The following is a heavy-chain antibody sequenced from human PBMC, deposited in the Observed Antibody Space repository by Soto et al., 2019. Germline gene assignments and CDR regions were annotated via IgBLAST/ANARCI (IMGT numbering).Heavy chain of an antibody. CDR3: ARGRRSITGTTLDY. D-gene: IGHD1-7*01. J-gene: IGHJ4*02. CDR2: ISAYNGNT. Sequence: ASVKVSCKASGYTFTSYAMHWVRQAPGQRLEWMGWISAYNGNTNYAQKLQGRVTMTTDTSTSTAYMELRSLRSDDTAVYYCARGRRSITGTTLDYWGQGTLVTVSS. CDR1: GYTFTSYA. V-gene: IGHV1-18*01.